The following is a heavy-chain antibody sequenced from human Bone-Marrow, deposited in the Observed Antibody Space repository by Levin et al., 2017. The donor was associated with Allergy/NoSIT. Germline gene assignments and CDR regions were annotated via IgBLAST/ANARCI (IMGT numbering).Heavy chain of an antibody. Sequence: SCAGSGFTFSSFGMHWVRQAPGKGLEWVAYISYDGGKEYSADSVKGRFTISRDNSRNTLYLQMNSLRAEDTAVYYCARVRTAVARPEYWGQGTLVTVSS. CDR3: ARVRTAVARPEY. CDR2: ISYDGGKE. CDR1: GFTFSSFG. V-gene: IGHV3-30*03. D-gene: IGHD6-19*01. J-gene: IGHJ4*02.